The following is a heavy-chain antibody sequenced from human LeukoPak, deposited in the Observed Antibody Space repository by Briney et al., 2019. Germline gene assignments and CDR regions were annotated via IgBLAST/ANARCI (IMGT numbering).Heavy chain of an antibody. Sequence: ASVTVSCKVSGYTLTELSMHWVRQAPGKGLEWMGGFDPEDGETIYAQKFQGRVTMTEDTSTDTAYMELSSLRSEDTAVYYCATIGWLYYYFDYWGQGTLVTVSS. CDR1: GYTLTELS. CDR2: FDPEDGET. V-gene: IGHV1-24*01. CDR3: ATIGWLYYYFDY. D-gene: IGHD3-22*01. J-gene: IGHJ4*02.